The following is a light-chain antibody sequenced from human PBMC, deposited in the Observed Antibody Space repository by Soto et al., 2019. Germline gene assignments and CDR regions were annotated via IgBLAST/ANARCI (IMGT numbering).Light chain of an antibody. CDR1: QGRSIY. J-gene: IGKJ3*01. V-gene: IGKV1-27*01. CDR2: SAS. CDR3: QRTYNP. Sequence: DIQLTQSPSSLSGSVGDRVTIPGRVSQGRSIYSNSYRQKPGKVPKVLIYSASNLQSGVPSWFGGSGSGTDFTLTITSLQPEDVATYYGQRTYNPFGPGTKVNIK.